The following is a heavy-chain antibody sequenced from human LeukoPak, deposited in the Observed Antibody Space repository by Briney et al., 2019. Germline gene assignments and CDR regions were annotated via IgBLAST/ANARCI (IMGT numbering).Heavy chain of an antibody. D-gene: IGHD2-21*02. CDR1: GGSISNDY. CDR2: IFYSGGT. J-gene: IGHJ2*01. V-gene: IGHV4-59*12. Sequence: SETLSLTCTVSGGSISNDYWSWIRQPPGKGLEWIGYIFYSGGTNYNPSLKSRVTMSVDTSKNQFSLKLSSVTAADTAVYYCARHYCGGDCYSRWYFDLWGRGTLVTVSS. CDR3: ARHYCGGDCYSRWYFDL.